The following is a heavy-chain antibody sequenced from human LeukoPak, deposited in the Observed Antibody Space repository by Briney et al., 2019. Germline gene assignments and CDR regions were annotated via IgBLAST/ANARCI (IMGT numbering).Heavy chain of an antibody. Sequence: KPSETLSLTCTVSGGSISSGSYYWSWIRQPAGKGLEWIGRIYTSGSTNYNPSLKSRVTISVDTSKNQFSLKLSSVTAADTAVYYCARERAGGLRYFDWLPEGDFDYWGQGTLVTVSS. CDR1: GGSISSGSYY. D-gene: IGHD3-9*01. CDR2: IYTSGST. CDR3: ARERAGGLRYFDWLPEGDFDY. J-gene: IGHJ4*02. V-gene: IGHV4-61*02.